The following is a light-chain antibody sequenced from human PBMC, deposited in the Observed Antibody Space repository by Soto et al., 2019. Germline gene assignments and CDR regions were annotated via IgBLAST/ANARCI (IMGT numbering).Light chain of an antibody. CDR3: SSYPGSNTAYV. CDR1: SSDVGGYKY. V-gene: IGLV2-8*01. CDR2: EVS. J-gene: IGLJ1*01. Sequence: QSALTQPPSASGSPGQSVTISCTGTSSDVGGYKYVSWYQQHPGKVPKLMIYEVSKRPSGVPDRFSGSKSGNTASLTVSGLQAEDEADYYCSSYPGSNTAYVFGTGTKGTVL.